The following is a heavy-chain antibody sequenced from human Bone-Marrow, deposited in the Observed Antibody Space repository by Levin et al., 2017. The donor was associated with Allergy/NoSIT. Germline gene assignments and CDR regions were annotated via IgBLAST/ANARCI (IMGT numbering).Heavy chain of an antibody. J-gene: IGHJ4*02. V-gene: IGHV1-69*13. CDR3: ARDRYEGYGDYVW. CDR1: GGTFSRNG. D-gene: IGHD4-17*01. CDR2: ISPTNGTA. Sequence: ASVKVSCKASGGTFSRNGISWVRQAPGQGHEWVGGISPTNGTAIYAQKFQGRVTITADEVTTTAYMEFSSLRAEDTAVYFCARDRYEGYGDYVWWGQGTLVTVSS.